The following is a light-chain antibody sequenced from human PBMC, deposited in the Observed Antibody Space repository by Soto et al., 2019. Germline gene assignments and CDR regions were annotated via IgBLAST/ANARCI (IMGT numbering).Light chain of an antibody. CDR3: QQYENYWT. J-gene: IGKJ1*01. CDR2: DAS. V-gene: IGKV1-5*01. CDR1: QSISSW. Sequence: DIQMTQSPSTLSATAGDGVTITCRASQSISSWLAWYQHKPGKAPKLLIYDASNLDSGVPSRFSGGGSGTEFSLTISNLQPDDSATYYCQQYENYWTFGQGTKVDI.